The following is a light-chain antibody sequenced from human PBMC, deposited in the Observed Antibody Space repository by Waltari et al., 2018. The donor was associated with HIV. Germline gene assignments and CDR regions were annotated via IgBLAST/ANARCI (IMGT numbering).Light chain of an antibody. CDR3: SSYAGSHEVV. V-gene: IGLV2-8*01. CDR1: SSDVGGYNY. CDR2: EVS. Sequence: QSALTQPPSASGSPGQSVTISCTGTSSDVGGYNYVSWYQQHPGKAPKLMIYEVSKRPSGVPDRFFGSKSGNTASLTVSGLQAEDEADYYCSSYAGSHEVVFGGGTKLTVL. J-gene: IGLJ2*01.